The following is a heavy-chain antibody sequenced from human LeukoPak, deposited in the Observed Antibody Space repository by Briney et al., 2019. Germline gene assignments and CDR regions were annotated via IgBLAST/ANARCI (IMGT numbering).Heavy chain of an antibody. CDR2: VSGSGDGT. CDR3: AKERPGGNYGDYAVDY. V-gene: IGHV3-23*01. J-gene: IGHJ4*02. Sequence: PGGSLRLSCAASGFTFTSYAMSWVRQAPGKGLEWVSSVSGSGDGTYYAHSVKGRFTISRDNSKKTLYLHMDRLRAEDTAVYYCAKERPGGNYGDYAVDYWGQGTMVTVSS. D-gene: IGHD4-17*01. CDR1: GFTFTSYA.